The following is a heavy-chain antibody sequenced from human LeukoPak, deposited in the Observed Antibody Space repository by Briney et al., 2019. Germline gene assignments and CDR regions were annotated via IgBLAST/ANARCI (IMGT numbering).Heavy chain of an antibody. CDR1: GFTFDDYA. CDR3: ARDPDRSGWSTFEY. V-gene: IGHV3-74*01. CDR2: INSDGSST. J-gene: IGHJ4*02. Sequence: GGSLRLSCAASGFTFDDYAMHWVRQVPGKGLVWVSRINSDGSSTAYADSVKGRFTISRDNAKNTLYLQMNSLRAEDTALYFCARDPDRSGWSTFEYWGQGTLVTVSS. D-gene: IGHD6-19*01.